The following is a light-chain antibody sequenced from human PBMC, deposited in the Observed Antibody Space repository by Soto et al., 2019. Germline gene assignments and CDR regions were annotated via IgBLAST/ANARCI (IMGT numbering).Light chain of an antibody. Sequence: QPVLTQPASVSGSPGQSITISCTGTSSDVGGYNYVSWYQQHPGKAPKLMIYEVSNRPSGVSSRFSGSKSGNTASLTISGLQAEDEADYYCSSYTRSSALVLFGGGTKLTVL. CDR3: SSYTRSSALVL. CDR2: EVS. CDR1: SSDVGGYNY. J-gene: IGLJ2*01. V-gene: IGLV2-14*01.